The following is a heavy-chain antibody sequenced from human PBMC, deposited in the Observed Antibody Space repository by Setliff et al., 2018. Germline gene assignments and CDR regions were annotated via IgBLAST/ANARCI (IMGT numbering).Heavy chain of an antibody. D-gene: IGHD3-3*01. J-gene: IGHJ6*03. Sequence: SETLSLTCTVSGGSISSHYWSWIRQPPGKGLEWIGQIYTSWSTNYNPSLKSRVTISVDTSKNQFSLKLSSVTAADTAVYYCARMSGFLYIDVWGKGTTVTVSS. CDR1: GGSISSHY. CDR2: IYTSWST. CDR3: ARMSGFLYIDV. V-gene: IGHV4-4*09.